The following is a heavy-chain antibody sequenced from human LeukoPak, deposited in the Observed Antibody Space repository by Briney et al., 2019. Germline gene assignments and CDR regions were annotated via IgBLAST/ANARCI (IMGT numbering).Heavy chain of an antibody. CDR3: ARVDTVMAYYFDL. V-gene: IGHV3-53*04. Sequence: PGGSLRLSCAASGFTVSTNCMTWVRQAPGKGLEWASTIYSGGTTYYADSVMGRFTISRHNSRNTLYLQMNSLRAEDTAVCYCARVDTVMAYYFDLWGQGTLVTVSS. CDR1: GFTVSTNC. J-gene: IGHJ4*02. D-gene: IGHD5-18*01. CDR2: IYSGGTT.